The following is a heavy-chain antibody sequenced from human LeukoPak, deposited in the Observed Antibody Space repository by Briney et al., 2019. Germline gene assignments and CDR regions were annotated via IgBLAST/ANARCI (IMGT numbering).Heavy chain of an antibody. D-gene: IGHD3-10*01. CDR1: GYTFASYY. J-gene: IGHJ3*02. Sequence: ASVKVSCKASGYTFASYYIHWVRQAPGQGLEWMGAINPSGGRTTYAQKFQGRVTITRDTSTSTAYMELRSLRSDDTAVYYCARDGLWFGELYFLDAFDIWGQGTMVTVSS. CDR3: ARDGLWFGELYFLDAFDI. CDR2: INPSGGRT. V-gene: IGHV1-46*01.